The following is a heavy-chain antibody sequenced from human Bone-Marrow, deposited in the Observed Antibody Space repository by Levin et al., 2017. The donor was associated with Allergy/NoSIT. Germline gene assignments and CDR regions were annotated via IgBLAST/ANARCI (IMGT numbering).Heavy chain of an antibody. D-gene: IGHD3-16*01. CDR1: GFTFSDFA. CDR3: EKYQGTLITQYHFDS. Sequence: PGGSLRLSCAASGFTFSDFAMGWVRQAPGKGLEWVSLIFGGGTGTYYADSVKGRFTISRDNSKNTLYLQLNSLGVEDTAGDYCEKYQGTLITQYHFDSWGQGTLVTVSS. CDR2: IFGGGTGT. J-gene: IGHJ4*02. V-gene: IGHV3-23*01.